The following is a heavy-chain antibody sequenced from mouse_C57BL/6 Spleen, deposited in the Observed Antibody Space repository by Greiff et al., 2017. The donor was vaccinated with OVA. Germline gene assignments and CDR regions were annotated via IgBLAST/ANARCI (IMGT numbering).Heavy chain of an antibody. CDR1: GYTFTSYW. V-gene: IGHV1-55*01. CDR3: ASWDGNY. D-gene: IGHD4-1*01. CDR2: IYPGSGGT. J-gene: IGHJ2*01. Sequence: VQLQQPGAELVKPGASVKLSCKASGYTFTSYWITWVKQRPGRGLEWIGSIYPGSGGTNYNEKFKSKATLTVDTSSSTAYMQLSSLTSEDSAVYYCASWDGNYWGQGTTVTVSS.